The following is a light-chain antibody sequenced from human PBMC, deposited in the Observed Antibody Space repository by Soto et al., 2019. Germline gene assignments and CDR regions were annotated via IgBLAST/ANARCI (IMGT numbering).Light chain of an antibody. CDR1: SSNIGAHYD. CDR2: GNS. V-gene: IGLV1-40*01. CDR3: QSYDSSLSGPV. J-gene: IGLJ2*01. Sequence: QSVLTQPPSVSGAPGQRVTNSCTGTSSNIGAHYDVHWYQQLPGTAPKVLIYGNSNRPSGVPDRFSGSKSGTSASLAITGLQAEDEADYYCQSYDSSLSGPVFGGGTKVTVL.